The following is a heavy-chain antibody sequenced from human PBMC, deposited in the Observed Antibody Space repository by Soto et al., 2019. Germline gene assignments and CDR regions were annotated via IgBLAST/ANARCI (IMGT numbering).Heavy chain of an antibody. V-gene: IGHV3-53*01. D-gene: IGHD5-18*01. CDR2: IYSGGST. Sequence: GGSLRLSCAASGFTVSSNYMSWVRQAPGKGLEWVSVIYSGGSTYYADSVKGRFTISRDNSKNTLYLQMNSLRAEDTAVYYCARARPLQLWLRELTGKGMDVWGQGTTVTVSS. J-gene: IGHJ6*02. CDR1: GFTVSSNY. CDR3: ARARPLQLWLRELTGKGMDV.